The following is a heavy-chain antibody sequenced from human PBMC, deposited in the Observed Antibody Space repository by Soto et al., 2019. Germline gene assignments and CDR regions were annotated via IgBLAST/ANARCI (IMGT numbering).Heavy chain of an antibody. V-gene: IGHV3-13*04. CDR1: GFTFSRYD. J-gene: IGHJ5*02. CDR2: IGTSGDT. Sequence: EGQVVESGGGLLQPGGAPSLSCAASGFTFSRYDMHWVRQATVRGLEWVSGIGTSGDTYYAGAVMGRFTISRENAKNSVYLQMNSLRAGDTAVYYCARGALGFDPWCQGTLVAVSS. D-gene: IGHD6-6*01. CDR3: ARGALGFDP.